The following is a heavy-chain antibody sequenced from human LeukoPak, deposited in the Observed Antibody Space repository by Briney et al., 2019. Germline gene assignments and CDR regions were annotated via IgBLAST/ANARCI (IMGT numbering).Heavy chain of an antibody. CDR1: GFTFSGYY. CDR3: ARDYYGSGSSPEY. Sequence: PGGSLRLSCAASGFTFSGYYMSWIRQAPGQGLEWVSYISSSGSTIYYADSVKGRFTISRDNAKNSLYLQMNSLRAEYTAVYYGARDYYGSGSSPEYWGQGTLVTVSS. CDR2: ISSSGSTI. V-gene: IGHV3-11*01. D-gene: IGHD3-10*01. J-gene: IGHJ4*02.